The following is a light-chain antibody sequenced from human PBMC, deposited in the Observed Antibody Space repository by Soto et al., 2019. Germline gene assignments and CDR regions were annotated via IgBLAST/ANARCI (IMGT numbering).Light chain of an antibody. CDR3: QQYSNWPT. CDR2: GAS. Sequence: TQFSGPPSLSPGGRATLYCRASQSGSRTLSWYQQRPGQAPRLLISGASTRATGIAARFSGSGSGREFTLTISSLQSEDSALYYCQQYSNWPTFGQGTRLEIK. CDR1: QSGSRT. V-gene: IGKV3-15*01. J-gene: IGKJ5*01.